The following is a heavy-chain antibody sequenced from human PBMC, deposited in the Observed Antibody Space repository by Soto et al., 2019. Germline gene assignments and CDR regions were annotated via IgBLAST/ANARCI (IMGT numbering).Heavy chain of an antibody. Sequence: SETLSLTCAVSGGSISSGGYSWSWIRQPPGKGLEWIGYIYHSGSTYYNPSLKSRVTISVDRSKNQFSLKLSSVTAADTAVYYCARDGSGSYSNWFDPWGQGTLVTVSS. J-gene: IGHJ5*02. CDR1: GGSISSGGYS. CDR3: ARDGSGSYSNWFDP. CDR2: IYHSGST. V-gene: IGHV4-30-2*01. D-gene: IGHD3-10*01.